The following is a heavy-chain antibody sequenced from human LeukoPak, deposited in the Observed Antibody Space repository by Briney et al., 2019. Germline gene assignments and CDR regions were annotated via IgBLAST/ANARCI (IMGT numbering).Heavy chain of an antibody. CDR3: ARHQTRTARRGIAVAGPFDY. D-gene: IGHD6-19*01. CDR2: IYSSGST. J-gene: IGHJ4*02. Sequence: SQTLSLTCTVSGGSISSGSYYWNWIRQPAGKVLEWIGRIYSSGSTNYNPSLKSRVTISVDTSKNQFSLKLSSATAADTAVYYCARHQTRTARRGIAVAGPFDYWGQGTLVTVSS. V-gene: IGHV4-61*02. CDR1: GGSISSGSYY.